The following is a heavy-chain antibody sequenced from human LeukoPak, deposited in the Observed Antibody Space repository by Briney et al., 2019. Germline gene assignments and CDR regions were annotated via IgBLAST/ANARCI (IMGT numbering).Heavy chain of an antibody. D-gene: IGHD1-1*01. CDR1: GYTFPSYG. CDR2: ISGYNGSA. CDR3: ARDLFEALRYNWNYFDY. Sequence: ASVKVSCKASGYTFPSYGISWVRQAPGQGLEWMGWISGYNGSANYAHNLQDRITMTTDTSTNTAYMELRSLRSDDTAVYYCARDLFEALRYNWNYFDYWGQGTLVTVSS. J-gene: IGHJ4*02. V-gene: IGHV1-18*01.